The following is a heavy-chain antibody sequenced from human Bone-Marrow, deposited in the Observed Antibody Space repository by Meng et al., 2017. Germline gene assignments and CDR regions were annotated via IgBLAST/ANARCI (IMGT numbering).Heavy chain of an antibody. D-gene: IGHD1-26*01. Sequence: GESLKISCASSGFSFSSYWMHWVRQVPGKGMLWVSRINADARTTTYADSVQGRFTISRDNAKHTLYLQMNSLRAEDTAVYYCARQWELLRDAFDIWGQGTMVTVSS. CDR3: ARQWELLRDAFDI. J-gene: IGHJ3*02. CDR1: GFSFSSYW. CDR2: INADARTT. V-gene: IGHV3-74*01.